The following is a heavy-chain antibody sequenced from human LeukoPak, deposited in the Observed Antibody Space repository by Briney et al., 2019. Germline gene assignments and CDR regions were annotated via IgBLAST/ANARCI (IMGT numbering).Heavy chain of an antibody. CDR1: GFIVSSNY. J-gene: IGHJ3*02. D-gene: IGHD3-9*01. CDR3: AQTGYRYFGAFDI. Sequence: GGSLRLSCAASGFIVSSNYMSWVRQAPGKGLEWVSIIYSGGSTYYADSVKGRFTISRDNSKNTLYLQMNSLRAEDTAVYYCAQTGYRYFGAFDIWGQGTMVTVSS. V-gene: IGHV3-53*05. CDR2: IYSGGST.